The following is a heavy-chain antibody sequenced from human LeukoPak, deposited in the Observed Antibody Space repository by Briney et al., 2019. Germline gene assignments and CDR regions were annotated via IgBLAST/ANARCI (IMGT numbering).Heavy chain of an antibody. V-gene: IGHV3-30*02. Sequence: PGGSLRLSCAASGFTFSSYGMHWVRQAPGKGLEWVAFIRYDGSNKYYADSVKGRFTISRDNSKNTLYLQMNSLRAEVTAVYYCAKDSEWELWLFDYWGQGTLVTVSS. J-gene: IGHJ4*02. CDR3: AKDSEWELWLFDY. CDR1: GFTFSSYG. D-gene: IGHD1-26*01. CDR2: IRYDGSNK.